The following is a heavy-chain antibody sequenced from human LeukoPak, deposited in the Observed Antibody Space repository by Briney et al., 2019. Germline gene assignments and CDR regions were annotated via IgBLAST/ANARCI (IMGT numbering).Heavy chain of an antibody. CDR3: ASKKGRSNQFDY. D-gene: IGHD4-11*01. CDR1: GGSISSYY. J-gene: IGHJ4*02. CDR2: IYYSGST. V-gene: IGHV4-59*08. Sequence: SETLSLTCXVSGGSISSYYWSWNRQPTGKGLEWIGYIYYSGSTNYNPSLKSRVTISVDTSKNQFSLKLSSVTAADTAVYYCASKKGRSNQFDYWGQGTLVTVSS.